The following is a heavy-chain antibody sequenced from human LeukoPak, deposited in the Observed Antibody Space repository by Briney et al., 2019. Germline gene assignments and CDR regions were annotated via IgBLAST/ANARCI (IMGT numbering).Heavy chain of an antibody. CDR1: GFTVSSNY. V-gene: IGHV3-53*01. CDR2: IYSGGST. J-gene: IGHJ4*02. Sequence: GGSLRLSCAASGFTVSSNYMSWVRQAPGKGLEWVSVIYSGGSTYYADSVKGRFTIPRDNSKNTLYLQMNSLRAEDTAVYYCAGAGYSSGWLNYRGQGTLVTVSS. CDR3: AGAGYSSGWLNY. D-gene: IGHD6-19*01.